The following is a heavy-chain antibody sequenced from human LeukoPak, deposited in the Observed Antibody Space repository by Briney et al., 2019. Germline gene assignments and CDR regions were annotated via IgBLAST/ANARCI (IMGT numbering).Heavy chain of an antibody. V-gene: IGHV3-74*01. CDR2: INSDGSST. J-gene: IGHJ3*02. Sequence: TGGSLRLSCAASGFTFSSYWMHWVRQAPGKGLVWVSRINSDGSSTSYADSVKGRFTISRDNAKNTLYLQMTSLSAEDTAVYYCAREGARSDDTFDIWGQGTMVTVSS. CDR3: AREGARSDDTFDI. CDR1: GFTFSSYW. D-gene: IGHD3-16*01.